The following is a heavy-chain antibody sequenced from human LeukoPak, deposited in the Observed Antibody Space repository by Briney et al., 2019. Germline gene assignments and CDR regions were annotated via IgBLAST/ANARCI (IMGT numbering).Heavy chain of an antibody. CDR2: ISSGSSTI. J-gene: IGHJ4*02. CDR3: VFSLVTDFDS. D-gene: IGHD2-21*02. CDR1: GFTFIIYS. V-gene: IGHV3-48*02. Sequence: GGSLRLSCAASGFTFIIYSMNWVRQALGQGLEWISYISSGSSTIYYADSVKGRFTISRDNAKNSLYLQMNSLRDGDTAVYYCVFSLVTDFDSWGQGTLVTVSS.